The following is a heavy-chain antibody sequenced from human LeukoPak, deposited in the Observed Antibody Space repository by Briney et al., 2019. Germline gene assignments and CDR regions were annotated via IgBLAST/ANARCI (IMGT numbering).Heavy chain of an antibody. CDR1: GGTLIDNY. CDR3: ARGNIAAAVKY. D-gene: IGHD6-13*01. Sequence: SETLSLTCAGNGGTLIDNYWDWIRQPPGNGMKWTGEINHSGITKYNPSLKSRVTISVDTSKNQFSLNLNSVAAADTAVYYCARGNIAAAVKYWGQGTLVTVSS. J-gene: IGHJ4*02. V-gene: IGHV4-34*01. CDR2: INHSGIT.